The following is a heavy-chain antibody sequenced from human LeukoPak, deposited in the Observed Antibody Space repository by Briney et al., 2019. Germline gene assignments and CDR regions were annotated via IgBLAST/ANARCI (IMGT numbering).Heavy chain of an antibody. J-gene: IGHJ3*02. Sequence: SSETLSLTCTVSGGSISSYYWSWIRQPPGKGLEWIGYIYYSGSTNYNPSLKSRVTISVDTSKKQFSLKLSSVTAADTAVYYCARDQIPAAGRGAFDIWGQGTWSPSLQ. CDR2: IYYSGST. CDR1: GGSISSYY. D-gene: IGHD6-13*01. CDR3: ARDQIPAAGRGAFDI. V-gene: IGHV4-59*01.